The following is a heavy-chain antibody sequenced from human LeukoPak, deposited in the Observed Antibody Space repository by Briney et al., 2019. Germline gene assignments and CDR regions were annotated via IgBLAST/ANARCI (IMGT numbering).Heavy chain of an antibody. CDR1: GYTFTGYY. V-gene: IGHV1-2*02. Sequence: ASVKVSCKAFGYTFTGYYMHWVRQAPGQGLEWMGWINPNSGGTNYAQKFQGRVTMTRDTSISTAYMELSRLRSDDTAVYYCAREWGAYGSRSYYNVFPNNWFDPWGQGTLVTVSS. J-gene: IGHJ5*02. CDR3: AREWGAYGSRSYYNVFPNNWFDP. CDR2: INPNSGGT. D-gene: IGHD3-10*01.